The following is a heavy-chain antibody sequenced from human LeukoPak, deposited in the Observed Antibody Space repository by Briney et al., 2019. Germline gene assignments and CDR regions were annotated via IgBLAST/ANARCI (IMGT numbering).Heavy chain of an antibody. CDR3: ARQVLNYGGKAALDC. V-gene: IGHV4-59*08. CDR2: IYYSGST. D-gene: IGHD4-23*01. CDR1: GGSISSYY. J-gene: IGHJ4*02. Sequence: SETLSLTCTVSGGSISSYYWSWIRQPPGKGLEWFGYIYYSGSTNYNPSLKSRVTISVDTSKNQFSLKLSSVTAADTAVYYCARQVLNYGGKAALDCWGQGTLVTVSS.